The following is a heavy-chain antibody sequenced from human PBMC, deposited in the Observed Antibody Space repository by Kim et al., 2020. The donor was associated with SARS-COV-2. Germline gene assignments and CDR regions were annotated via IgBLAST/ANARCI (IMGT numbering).Heavy chain of an antibody. Sequence: SETLSLTCAVYGGSFSGYYWSWIRQPPGKGLEWIGEIDHSGSTNYNPSLKSRVTTSVDTSKNQFSLKLSSVTAADTAVYYCARYYGSGSFNWFDPWGQGTLVTVSS. J-gene: IGHJ5*02. CDR2: IDHSGST. V-gene: IGHV4-34*01. D-gene: IGHD3-10*01. CDR3: ARYYGSGSFNWFDP. CDR1: GGSFSGYY.